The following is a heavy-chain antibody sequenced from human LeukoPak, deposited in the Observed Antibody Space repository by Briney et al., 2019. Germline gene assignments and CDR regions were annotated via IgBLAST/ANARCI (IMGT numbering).Heavy chain of an antibody. V-gene: IGHV3-23*01. Sequence: GGSLRLSCAASGFTFSSYAMSWVRQAPGKGLEWVSAISGSGGSTYYADSVKGRFTISRDNSKNTLYLQMNSLRAEDTAVYYCAKGSYYDFWSGYHGFDYWGQGTLVTVSS. CDR3: AKGSYYDFWSGYHGFDY. CDR1: GFTFSSYA. J-gene: IGHJ4*02. D-gene: IGHD3-3*01. CDR2: ISGSGGST.